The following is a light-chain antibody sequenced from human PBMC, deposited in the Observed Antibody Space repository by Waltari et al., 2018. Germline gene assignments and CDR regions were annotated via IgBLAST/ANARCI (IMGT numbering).Light chain of an antibody. J-gene: IGLJ1*01. CDR2: NNY. CDR1: TSNIGSNT. Sequence: QSVLTQTPSASGTPGQRVTISCSGSTSNIGSNTVNWYQHLPGTAPKLLIYNNYQRPSWVPARFSGSTSGTSASLAISGLQSEDESDYYCATWDDSLNGYLFGTGTKVNVL. CDR3: ATWDDSLNGYL. V-gene: IGLV1-44*01.